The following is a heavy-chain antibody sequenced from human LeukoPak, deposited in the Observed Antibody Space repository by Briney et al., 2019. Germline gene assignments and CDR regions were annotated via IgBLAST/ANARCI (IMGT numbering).Heavy chain of an antibody. D-gene: IGHD2-15*01. CDR2: INPNSGGT. V-gene: IGHV1-2*02. Sequence: ASVKVSCKASGDTFTGYYMHWVRQAPGQGLEWMGWINPNSGGTNYAQKFQGRVTMTRDTSISTAYMELSRLRSDDTAVYYCARARRNCSGGSCYFVDYWGQGTLVTVSS. CDR1: GDTFTGYY. CDR3: ARARRNCSGGSCYFVDY. J-gene: IGHJ4*02.